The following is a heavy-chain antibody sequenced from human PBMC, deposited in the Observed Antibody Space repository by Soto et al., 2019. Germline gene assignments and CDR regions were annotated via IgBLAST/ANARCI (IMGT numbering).Heavy chain of an antibody. CDR1: GGSISSGDYY. V-gene: IGHV4-30-4*01. CDR3: ARDLGRFLDSNYGMDV. J-gene: IGHJ6*02. D-gene: IGHD3-3*01. CDR2: IYYSGST. Sequence: QVQLQESGPGLVKPSQTLSLTCTVSGGSISSGDYYWSWIRQPPGKGLEWIGYIYYSGSTYYNPSLKIRCTIAVDTSKNQFSLKLSSVTAADTAVYYCARDLGRFLDSNYGMDVWGQGTTVTVSS.